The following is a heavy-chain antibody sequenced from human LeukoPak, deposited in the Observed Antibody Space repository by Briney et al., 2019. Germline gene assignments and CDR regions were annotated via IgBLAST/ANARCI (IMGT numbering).Heavy chain of an antibody. J-gene: IGHJ5*02. Sequence: SETLSLTCAVYGGSFSGYYWSWIRQPPGKGLEWIGEINHSGSTNYNPSLKSRVTISLDTSKNQFSLKLGSVTAADTAVYYCARGHYCSGGSCYSSWFDPWGQGTLVTVSS. CDR3: ARGHYCSGGSCYSSWFDP. CDR1: GGSFSGYY. CDR2: INHSGST. D-gene: IGHD2-15*01. V-gene: IGHV4-34*01.